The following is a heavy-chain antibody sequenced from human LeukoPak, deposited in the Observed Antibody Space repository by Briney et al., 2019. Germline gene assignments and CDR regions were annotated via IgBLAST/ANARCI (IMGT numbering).Heavy chain of an antibody. V-gene: IGHV3-21*01. CDR1: GFTFRSYS. D-gene: IGHD6-13*01. J-gene: IGHJ4*02. CDR3: ARDPYSDY. CDR2: ITSTGSYI. Sequence: GGSLRLSCAASGFTFRSYSMNWVRQAPGKELEWVSSITSTGSYIYYADSVKGRFTMSRDNAKNSLDLQMSSLRAADTAVYYCARDPYSDYWGRGTLVTVSS.